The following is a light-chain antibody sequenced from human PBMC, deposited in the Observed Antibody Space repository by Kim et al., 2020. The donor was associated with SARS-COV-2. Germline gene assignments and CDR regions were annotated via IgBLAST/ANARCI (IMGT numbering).Light chain of an antibody. CDR2: DAA. CDR1: QSVKNY. J-gene: IGKJ1*01. CDR3: QQRSGSPTWT. Sequence: SPGECANLSVRASQSVKNYFVWYQHKPGQAPRLLIHDAASRATGIPPRFSGSGSGTDFTLTISSLEPEDFVVYYCQQRSGSPTWTFGQGTKVDIK. V-gene: IGKV3-11*01.